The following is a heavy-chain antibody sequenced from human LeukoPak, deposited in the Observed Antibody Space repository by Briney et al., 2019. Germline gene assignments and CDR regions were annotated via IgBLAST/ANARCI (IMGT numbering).Heavy chain of an antibody. CDR3: ARHGDSSGYYYFDY. CDR1: GGTFSSYA. D-gene: IGHD3-22*01. Sequence: SVKVSCKASGGTFSSYAISWVRQAPGQGLDWMGGIIPIFGTANYAQKFQGRVTITTDESTSTAYMELSSLRSEDTAVYYGARHGDSSGYYYFDYWGQGTLVTVSS. V-gene: IGHV1-69*05. CDR2: IIPIFGTA. J-gene: IGHJ4*02.